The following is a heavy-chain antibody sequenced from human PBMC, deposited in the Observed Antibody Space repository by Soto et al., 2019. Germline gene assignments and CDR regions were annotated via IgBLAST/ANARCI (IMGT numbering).Heavy chain of an antibody. CDR3: TRGVYYYDSSGYPFG. D-gene: IGHD3-22*01. V-gene: IGHV3-49*04. Sequence: SLSLSCTASGFTVGDYAMSWVRQAPGKGLEWVGFIRSKAYGWTTEYAASVKGRFTISRDDSKSIAYLQMNSLKTEDTAVYYCTRGVYYYDSSGYPFGWGQGTLVTVSS. CDR2: IRSKAYGWTT. J-gene: IGHJ4*02. CDR1: GFTVGDYA.